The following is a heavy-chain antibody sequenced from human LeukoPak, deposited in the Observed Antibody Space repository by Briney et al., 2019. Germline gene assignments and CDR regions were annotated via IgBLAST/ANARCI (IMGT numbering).Heavy chain of an antibody. CDR3: ARFLSGSWFNWFDP. D-gene: IGHD5-12*01. CDR1: GASISTDY. V-gene: IGHV4-59*08. Sequence: SETLSLTCTVSGASISTDYWSWIRQPPGKGLEWIGYIYYSGSTNYNPSLKSRVTISVDTSKNQFSLMLSSVAVADTAVYYCARFLSGSWFNWFDPWGQGTLVTVSS. CDR2: IYYSGST. J-gene: IGHJ5*02.